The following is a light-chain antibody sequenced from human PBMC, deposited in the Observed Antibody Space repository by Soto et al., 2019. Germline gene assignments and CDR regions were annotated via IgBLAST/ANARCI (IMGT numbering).Light chain of an antibody. Sequence: EIVLTQSPATLSLSPGERATLSCRASQSVSTFLAWYQQKPGQAPRHLIYDASNRATGIPPRFSGSGSGTDFTLTISSLEPEDFAIYYCQQRSIWPPITFGQGTRLEIK. V-gene: IGKV3-11*01. CDR1: QSVSTF. CDR3: QQRSIWPPIT. J-gene: IGKJ5*01. CDR2: DAS.